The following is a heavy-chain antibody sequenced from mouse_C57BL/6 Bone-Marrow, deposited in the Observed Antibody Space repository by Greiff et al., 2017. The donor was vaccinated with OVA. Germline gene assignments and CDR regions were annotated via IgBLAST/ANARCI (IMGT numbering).Heavy chain of an antibody. CDR1: GYTFTDYE. CDR2: IDPETGGT. CDR3: TRRMGSSSAWFAY. D-gene: IGHD1-1*01. Sequence: VQLQQSGAELVRPGASVTLSCKASGYTFTDYEMHWVKQTPVHGLEWTGAIDPETGGTAYNQKFKGKAILTADKSSSTAYMELRSLTSEDSAVYYCTRRMGSSSAWFAYWGQGTLVTVSA. J-gene: IGHJ3*01. V-gene: IGHV1-15*01.